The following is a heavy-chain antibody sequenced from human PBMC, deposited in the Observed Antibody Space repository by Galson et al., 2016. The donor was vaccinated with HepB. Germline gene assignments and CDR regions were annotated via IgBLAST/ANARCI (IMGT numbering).Heavy chain of an antibody. CDR2: ISGGSSYK. CDR1: GFTFTRYT. CDR3: ARASGDLFDY. J-gene: IGHJ4*02. V-gene: IGHV3-21*01. Sequence: LRLSCAASGFTFTRYTMNWVRQSPGKGLEWVSSISGGSSYKYYADSVKGRFTISRDNSKNSLYLQMNSLGTEDTAVYYCARASGDLFDYWGQGTLVTVSS. D-gene: IGHD4-17*01.